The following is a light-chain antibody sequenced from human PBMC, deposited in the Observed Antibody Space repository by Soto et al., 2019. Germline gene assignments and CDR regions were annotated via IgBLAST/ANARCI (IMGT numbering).Light chain of an antibody. CDR1: SSNIGSNT. CDR2: SNN. J-gene: IGLJ3*02. CDR3: STWDDSLNGVL. Sequence: QPVLTQPPSASGAPGRRVAISCSGSSSNIGSNTVNWYQHLPGTAPRLLIYSNNQRPSGVPDRFSGSQSGTSASLAISGLQSEDEAHYYCSTWDDSLNGVLFGGGTKLTVL. V-gene: IGLV1-44*01.